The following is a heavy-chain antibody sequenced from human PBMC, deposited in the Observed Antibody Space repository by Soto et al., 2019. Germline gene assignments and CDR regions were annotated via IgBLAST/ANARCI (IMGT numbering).Heavy chain of an antibody. V-gene: IGHV1-69*06. CDR1: GGTFSSYA. Sequence: SVKVSCKASGGTFSSYAISWVRQAPGQGLEWMGGIIPIFGTANYAQKFQGRVTITADKSTSTAYMELSSLRSEDTAVYYCARESGYSYGWGYYYYGMDVWGQGTTVTVSS. J-gene: IGHJ6*02. CDR2: IIPIFGTA. CDR3: ARESGYSYGWGYYYYGMDV. D-gene: IGHD5-18*01.